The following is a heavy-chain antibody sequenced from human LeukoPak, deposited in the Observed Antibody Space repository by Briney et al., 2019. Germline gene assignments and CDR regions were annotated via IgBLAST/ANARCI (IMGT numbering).Heavy chain of an antibody. J-gene: IGHJ4*02. Sequence: TGGSLRLSCAASGFTFKNYVIHWVRQPPGKGLEWVAVVSNDGCQKYYSDSVKGRFTISRDNSKNTLYLQMNSLRDEDTAVYYCARQPAPGYWGQGALVTASS. CDR3: ARQPAPGY. CDR1: GFTFKNYV. D-gene: IGHD6-13*01. V-gene: IGHV3-30*03. CDR2: VSNDGCQK.